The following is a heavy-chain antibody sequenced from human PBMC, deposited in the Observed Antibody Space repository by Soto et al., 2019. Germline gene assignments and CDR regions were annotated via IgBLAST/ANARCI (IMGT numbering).Heavy chain of an antibody. CDR1: GYTFTSYY. CDR3: ARGYYDSSGLLLPAFDY. Sequence: GASVKVSCKASGYTFTSYYMHWVRQAPGQGLEWMGIINPSGGSTSYAQKFQGRVTMTRDTSTSTVYMELSSLRSEDTAVYYCARGYYDSSGLLLPAFDYWGQGTLVPVSS. J-gene: IGHJ4*02. D-gene: IGHD3-22*01. CDR2: INPSGGST. V-gene: IGHV1-46*01.